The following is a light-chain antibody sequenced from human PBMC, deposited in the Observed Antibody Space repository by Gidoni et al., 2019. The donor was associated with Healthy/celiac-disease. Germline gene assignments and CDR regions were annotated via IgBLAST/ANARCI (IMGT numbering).Light chain of an antibody. Sequence: IQMTQSPSSLSASVGDIVTITCRASQGIRNDLGWYQQKPGKAPQLQIYAASSLQSGVPSRFSGSGSGTDFTLTISSLQPEDFATYYCRQDYNYPRTFGQGTKVEIK. CDR3: RQDYNYPRT. CDR1: QGIRND. J-gene: IGKJ1*01. CDR2: AAS. V-gene: IGKV1-6*01.